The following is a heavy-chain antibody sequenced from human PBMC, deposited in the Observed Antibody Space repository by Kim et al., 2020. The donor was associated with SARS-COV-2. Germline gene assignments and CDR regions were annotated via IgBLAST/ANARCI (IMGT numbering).Heavy chain of an antibody. D-gene: IGHD6-6*01. J-gene: IGHJ6*02. CDR3: ARGGFGAARPDGYYYGMDV. CDR2: INHSGST. CDR1: GGSFSGHY. Sequence: SETLSLTCAVYGGSFSGHYWSWIRQPPGKGLEWIGEINHSGSTNYNPSLKSRVTISVDTSKNQFSLKLSSVTAADTAVYYCARGGFGAARPDGYYYGMDVWGQGTTVTVSS. V-gene: IGHV4-34*01.